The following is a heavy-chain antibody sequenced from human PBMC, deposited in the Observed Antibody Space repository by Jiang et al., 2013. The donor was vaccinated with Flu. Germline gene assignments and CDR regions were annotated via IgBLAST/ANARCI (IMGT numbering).Heavy chain of an antibody. Sequence: SGAEVKKPGSSVKVSCKASGGTFSSYAISWVRQAPGQGLEWMGGIIPIFGTANYAQKFQGRVTITADESTSTAYMELSSLRSEDTAVYYCARVSLTSYGDYGPSWFDPWGQGTLVTVSS. V-gene: IGHV1-69*19. CDR1: GGTFSSYA. J-gene: IGHJ5*02. CDR2: IIPIFGTA. D-gene: IGHD4-17*01. CDR3: ARVSLTSYGDYGPSWFDP.